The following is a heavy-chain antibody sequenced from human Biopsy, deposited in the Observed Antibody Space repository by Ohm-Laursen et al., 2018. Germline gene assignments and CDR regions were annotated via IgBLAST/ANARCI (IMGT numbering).Heavy chain of an antibody. D-gene: IGHD3-10*01. V-gene: IGHV3-21*01. J-gene: IGHJ6*02. CDR1: GFTFNVYS. Sequence: SLRLSCTASGFTFNVYSIVWVRQAPGKGLEWVSSITSRTSSTYYADSVKGRVTISRDNANSSVSLQMNNLRVDDTAVYYCARWYGDLFYYYNGMDVWGQGTTVTVSS. CDR3: ARWYGDLFYYYNGMDV. CDR2: ITSRTSST.